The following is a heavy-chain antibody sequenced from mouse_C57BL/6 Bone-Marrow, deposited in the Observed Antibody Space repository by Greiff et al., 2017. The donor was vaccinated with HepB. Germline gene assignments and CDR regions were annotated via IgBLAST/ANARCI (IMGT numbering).Heavy chain of an antibody. CDR1: GYTFTSYW. CDR3: AIDGYYGY. D-gene: IGHD2-3*01. J-gene: IGHJ2*01. Sequence: QVHVKQPGAELVMPGASVKLSCKASGYTFTSYWMHWVKQRPGQGLEWIGEIDPSDSYTNYNQKFKGKSTLTVDKSSSTAYMQLGSLTSEDSAVYYCAIDGYYGYWGQGTTLTVSS. CDR2: IDPSDSYT. V-gene: IGHV1-69*01.